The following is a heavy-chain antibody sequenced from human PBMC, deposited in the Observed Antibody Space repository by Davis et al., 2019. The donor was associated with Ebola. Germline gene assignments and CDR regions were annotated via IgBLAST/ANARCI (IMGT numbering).Heavy chain of an antibody. Sequence: PSETLSLTCTVSGGSISSSSYYWGWIRQSPGKGLEWIGSIYYSGSTYYNPSLKSRVTISVDTPKNQFSLKVTSATAADTAVYYCARDRGGIVVVSDANDDAFDIWGQGTMVTVSS. V-gene: IGHV4-39*07. CDR3: ARDRGGIVVVSDANDDAFDI. CDR2: IYYSGST. CDR1: GGSISSSSYY. J-gene: IGHJ3*02. D-gene: IGHD2-2*01.